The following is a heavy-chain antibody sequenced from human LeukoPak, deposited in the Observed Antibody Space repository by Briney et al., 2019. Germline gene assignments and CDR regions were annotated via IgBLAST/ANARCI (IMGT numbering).Heavy chain of an antibody. CDR3: ARDSPFGCN. CDR2: LKQDGSEK. D-gene: IGHD2-15*01. V-gene: IGHV3-7*01. Sequence: PGGSLRLSCAASGSTFSSYWMSWVRQAPGKGLEWVANLKQDGSEKNYVDSVKGRFTISRDNAKNSLYLQMNNLRAEDTAVYYCARDSPFGCNWGQGTLVTVSS. CDR1: GSTFSSYW. J-gene: IGHJ4*02.